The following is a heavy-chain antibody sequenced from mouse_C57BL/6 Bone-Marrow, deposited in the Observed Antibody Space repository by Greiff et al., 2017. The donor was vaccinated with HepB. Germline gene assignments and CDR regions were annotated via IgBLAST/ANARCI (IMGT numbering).Heavy chain of an antibody. D-gene: IGHD2-1*01. CDR2: ISYDGSN. V-gene: IGHV3-6*01. CDR1: GYSITSGYY. Sequence: VQLQQSGPGLVKPSQSLSLTCSVTGYSITSGYYWNWIRQFPGNKLEWMGYISYDGSNNYNPSLKNRISITRDTSKNQFFLKLNSVTTEDTATYYCARDYYGNLYAMDYWGQGTSVTVSS. J-gene: IGHJ4*01. CDR3: ARDYYGNLYAMDY.